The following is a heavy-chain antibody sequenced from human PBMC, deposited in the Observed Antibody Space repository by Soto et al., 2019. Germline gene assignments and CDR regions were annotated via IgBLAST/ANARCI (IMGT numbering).Heavy chain of an antibody. J-gene: IGHJ3*02. D-gene: IGHD4-17*01. CDR3: ARDHDYGAAFDI. CDR1: GGSISSYY. Sequence: PSETLSLTCTVSGGSISSYYWSWIRQPPGKGLEWIGYNYYNGSTNYNPSNKSRITISVDTSKNQFSLKLSFVTAADTAVYYCARDHDYGAAFDIWGQGTMVTVS. CDR2: NYYNGST. V-gene: IGHV4-59*01.